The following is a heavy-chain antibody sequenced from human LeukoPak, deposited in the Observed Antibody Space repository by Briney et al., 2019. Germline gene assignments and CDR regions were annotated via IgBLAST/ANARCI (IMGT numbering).Heavy chain of an antibody. Sequence: VASVKVSCKASGYTFTGYYMHWVRQAPGQGLEWMGWISAYNGYTNYTQKFQGRVTMTTDTSTSTVYMELRSLRSDDTALYYCVRGQVNRLLWFGELLSNINPFDYWGQGTLVTVSS. J-gene: IGHJ4*02. CDR2: ISAYNGYT. D-gene: IGHD3-10*01. CDR3: VRGQVNRLLWFGELLSNINPFDY. CDR1: GYTFTGYY. V-gene: IGHV1-18*04.